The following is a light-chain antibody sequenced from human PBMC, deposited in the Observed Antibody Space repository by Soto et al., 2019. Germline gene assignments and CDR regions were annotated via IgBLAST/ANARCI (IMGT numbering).Light chain of an antibody. CDR3: QSSDSSRRVV. J-gene: IGLJ2*01. V-gene: IGLV1-40*01. Sequence: QSVLTQPPSVSGAPGQRSTISCTGSRSNIGAGYDVHWYQKLPGTAPKLLIYGNSNRPSGVPDRFSGSKSGTSASLAITGLQCEDEADYYCQSSDSSRRVVVGAGTQLT. CDR1: RSNIGAGYD. CDR2: GNS.